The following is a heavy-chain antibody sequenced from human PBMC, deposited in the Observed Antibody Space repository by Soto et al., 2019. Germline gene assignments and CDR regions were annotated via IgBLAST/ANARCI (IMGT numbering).Heavy chain of an antibody. V-gene: IGHV4-31*03. J-gene: IGHJ5*02. CDR2: IYYSGNT. Sequence: QVQLQESGPGLVKPSQTLSLTCTVSGGSISSGGYHWSWVRQHPGKGLEWIGYIYYSGNTYYNPALKSRVTISVDTSKNQFSLKLSSVTAADTAVYYCARDPTPWGQGTLVTVSS. CDR3: ARDPTP. CDR1: GGSISSGGYH.